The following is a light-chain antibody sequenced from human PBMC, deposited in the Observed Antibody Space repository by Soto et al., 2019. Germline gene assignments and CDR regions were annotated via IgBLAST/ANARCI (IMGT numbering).Light chain of an antibody. V-gene: IGKV1-9*01. J-gene: IGKJ2*01. CDR1: QGISSY. Sequence: DIQLTQSPSFLSASVGDGVTITCRASQGISSYLAWYQQKPGKAPKLLIYAASTLQSGVPSRFSGSGSGTEFTLTISSLQPEDFATYYCQQLNSYPFFGQGTKLEIK. CDR3: QQLNSYPF. CDR2: AAS.